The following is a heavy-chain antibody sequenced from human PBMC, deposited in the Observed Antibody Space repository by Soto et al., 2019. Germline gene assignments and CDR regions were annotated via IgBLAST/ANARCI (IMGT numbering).Heavy chain of an antibody. CDR3: TRDLNHDCGP. V-gene: IGHV3-7*04. D-gene: IGHD2-21*01. J-gene: IGHJ5*02. Sequence: EVHLVESGGALVQPGGSLRLSCAASGFTFSDYWMTWVRQTPGKGLEGVANMNPDGSEQYYLDSVKGRFTISRDNGKNSLYLQMNNLRGEDTAVYYCTRDLNHDCGPWGQGTQVIVSS. CDR1: GFTFSDYW. CDR2: MNPDGSEQ.